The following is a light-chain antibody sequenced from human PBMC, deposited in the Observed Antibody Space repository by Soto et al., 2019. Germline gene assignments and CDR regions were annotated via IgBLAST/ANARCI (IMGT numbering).Light chain of an antibody. CDR1: QSISSSY. J-gene: IGKJ1*01. CDR2: GAT. CDR3: QQYGSSPRT. Sequence: EIVLTQSPGTLSLSPGERATLSCRASQSISSSYLAWYQQKPQAAPRLINCGATRRATGPPERFSGSAAGTDFPPTISRLEHEDFAVYYRQQYGSSPRTFGQGTKVDI. V-gene: IGKV3-20*01.